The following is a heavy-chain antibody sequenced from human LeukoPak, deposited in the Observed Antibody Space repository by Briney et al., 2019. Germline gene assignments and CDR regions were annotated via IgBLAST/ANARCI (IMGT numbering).Heavy chain of an antibody. V-gene: IGHV4-34*01. CDR2: INHSGST. D-gene: IGHD2-2*01. Sequence: SETLSLTCAVYGGSFSGYYWSWIRQPPGKGLEWIGEINHSGSTNYNPSLKSRVTISVDTSKNQFSLKLSSVTAADTAVYYCARDRVVDIVVVPAAHGWFDPWGQGTLVTVSS. CDR1: GGSFSGYY. CDR3: ARDRVVDIVVVPAAHGWFDP. J-gene: IGHJ5*02.